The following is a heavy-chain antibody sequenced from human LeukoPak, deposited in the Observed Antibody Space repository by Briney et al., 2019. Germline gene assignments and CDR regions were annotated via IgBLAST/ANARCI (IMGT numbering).Heavy chain of an antibody. D-gene: IGHD6-19*01. V-gene: IGHV3-21*01. CDR1: GFTFSSYS. Sequence: GGSLRLSCAASGFTFSSYSMNWVRQAPGKGLEWVSSISSSSTHIYYADSVKGRFTISRDNAKNSLYLQMNSLRAEDTAVYYCAREVRTAVAGTDYWGQGTLVTVSS. CDR2: ISSSSTHI. J-gene: IGHJ4*02. CDR3: AREVRTAVAGTDY.